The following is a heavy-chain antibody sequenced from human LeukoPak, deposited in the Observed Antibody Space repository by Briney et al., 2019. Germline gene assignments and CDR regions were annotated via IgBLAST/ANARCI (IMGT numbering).Heavy chain of an antibody. CDR2: ISGSGGST. CDR3: AKAPTGFLEWLLFDY. CDR1: GFTFSSDA. J-gene: IGHJ4*02. V-gene: IGHV3-23*01. D-gene: IGHD3-3*01. Sequence: GGSLRLSCAASGFTFSSDAMSWVRQAPGKGLEWVSAISGSGGSTYYADSVKGRFTISRDNSKNTLYLQMNSLRAEDTAVYYCAKAPTGFLEWLLFDYWGRGTLVTVSS.